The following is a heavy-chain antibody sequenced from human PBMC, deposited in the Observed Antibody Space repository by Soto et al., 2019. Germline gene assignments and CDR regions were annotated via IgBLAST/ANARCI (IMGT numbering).Heavy chain of an antibody. CDR2: IWYDGSNK. CDR3: ERSIVGATKGYYFDY. CDR1: GFTFSSYG. V-gene: IGHV3-33*01. Sequence: PGGSLRLSCAASGFTFSSYGMHWVRQAPGKGLEWVGVIWYDGSNKYYADSVKGRFTISRDNSKNTLYLQMNSLRAEDTAVYYCERSIVGATKGYYFDYWGQGTLVTVSS. D-gene: IGHD1-26*01. J-gene: IGHJ4*02.